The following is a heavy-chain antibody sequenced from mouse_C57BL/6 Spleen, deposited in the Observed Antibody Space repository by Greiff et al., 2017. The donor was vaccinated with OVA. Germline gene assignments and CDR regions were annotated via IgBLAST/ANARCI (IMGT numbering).Heavy chain of an antibody. CDR2: IDPEDGDT. CDR3: TTTTVVAVYYYAMDY. J-gene: IGHJ4*01. CDR1: GFNIKDYY. D-gene: IGHD1-1*01. V-gene: IGHV14-1*01. Sequence: VQLKQSGAELVRPGASVKLSCTASGFNIKDYYMHWVKQRPEQGLEWIGRIDPEDGDTEYAPKFQGKATMTADTSSNTAYLQLSSLTSEDTAVYYCTTTTVVAVYYYAMDYWGQGTSVTVSS.